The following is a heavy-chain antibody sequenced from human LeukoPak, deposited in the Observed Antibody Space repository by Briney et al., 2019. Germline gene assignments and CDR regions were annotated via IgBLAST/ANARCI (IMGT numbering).Heavy chain of an antibody. V-gene: IGHV5-51*01. CDR2: IYPGDSDT. CDR3: ARLRLAAAGTDYYYGMDV. J-gene: IGHJ6*02. Sequence: GASLQISCKGSGYSFTSYWIGWVRQLPGKGLEWMGIIYPGDSDTRYSPSFQGQVTISADKSISTAYLQWSSLKASDTAMYYCARLRLAAAGTDYYYGMDVWGQGTTVTVSS. D-gene: IGHD6-13*01. CDR1: GYSFTSYW.